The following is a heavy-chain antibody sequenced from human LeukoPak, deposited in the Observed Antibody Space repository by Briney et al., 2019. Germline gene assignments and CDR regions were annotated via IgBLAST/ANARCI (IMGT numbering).Heavy chain of an antibody. Sequence: PGGPLRLSCAASGFTFSNFAIRWVRQVPGKGLEWVSSIDGSGDKTHYPDSVRGRFTVSRDNSKNTLYLRMNSLRVEDTATYFCAKVQFNWGPIDYWGQGTPVIVSS. CDR3: AKVQFNWGPIDY. CDR1: GFTFSNFA. V-gene: IGHV3-23*01. CDR2: IDGSGDKT. J-gene: IGHJ4*02. D-gene: IGHD7-27*01.